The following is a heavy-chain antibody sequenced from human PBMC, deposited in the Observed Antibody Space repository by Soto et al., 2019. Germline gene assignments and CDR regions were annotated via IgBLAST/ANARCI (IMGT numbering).Heavy chain of an antibody. CDR3: ARANPLAYCGGDCYSYFDY. Sequence: QVQLVQSGAEVKKPGSSVKVSCKASGGTFSSYTISWVRQAPGQGLEWMGRIIPILGIANYAQKFQGRVTITADKSTSTAYMELSSLRSEDTAVYYCARANPLAYCGGDCYSYFDYWGQGTLVTVSS. V-gene: IGHV1-69*02. CDR1: GGTFSSYT. D-gene: IGHD2-21*02. CDR2: IIPILGIA. J-gene: IGHJ4*02.